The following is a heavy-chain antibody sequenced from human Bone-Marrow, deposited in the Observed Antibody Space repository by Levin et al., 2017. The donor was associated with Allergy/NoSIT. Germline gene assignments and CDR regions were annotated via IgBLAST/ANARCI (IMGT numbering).Heavy chain of an antibody. CDR2: IWYDGSNK. J-gene: IGHJ6*03. V-gene: IGHV3-33*01. CDR1: GFTFSSYG. D-gene: IGHD2-2*01. Sequence: LSLTCAASGFTFSSYGMHWVRQAPGKGLEWVAVIWYDGSNKYYADSVKGRFTISRDNSKNTLYLQMNSLRAEDTAVYYCARGTNKYCSSTSCSFGNYYYYMDVWGKGTTVTVSS. CDR3: ARGTNKYCSSTSCSFGNYYYYMDV.